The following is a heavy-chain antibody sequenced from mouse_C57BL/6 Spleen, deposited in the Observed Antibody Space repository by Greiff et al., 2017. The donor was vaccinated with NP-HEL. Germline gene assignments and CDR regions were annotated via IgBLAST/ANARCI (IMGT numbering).Heavy chain of an antibody. CDR3: ARGAMDY. CDR2: IDPEDGET. V-gene: IGHV14-2*01. CDR1: GFNIKDYY. J-gene: IGHJ4*01. Sequence: VQLQQSGAELVKPGASVKLSCTASGFNIKDYYMHWVKQRTEQGLEWIGRIDPEDGETKYAPNFQGKATITADTSSNTAYLQLSSLTSEDTAVYYCARGAMDYWGQGTSVTVSS.